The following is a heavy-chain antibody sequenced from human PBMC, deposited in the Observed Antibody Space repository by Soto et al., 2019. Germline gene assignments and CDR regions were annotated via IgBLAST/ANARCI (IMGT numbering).Heavy chain of an antibody. CDR3: ARAGFWYGPGIYGYGIDV. D-gene: IGHD3-10*01. Sequence: EVQLVESGGGLVQPGGSLRLSCAASGFTFSSYAMHWVRQAPGKGLEYFSAISTNGGITYYANSVKGRFTISRDNSKNTLYLQMGSLRVEDMAVYYCARAGFWYGPGIYGYGIDVWGQGTTVTVSS. CDR2: ISTNGGIT. CDR1: GFTFSSYA. J-gene: IGHJ6*02. V-gene: IGHV3-64*01.